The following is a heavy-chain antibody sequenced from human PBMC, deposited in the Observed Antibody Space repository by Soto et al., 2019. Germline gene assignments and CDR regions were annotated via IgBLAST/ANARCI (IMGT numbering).Heavy chain of an antibody. CDR1: GYTFTSYG. J-gene: IGHJ4*02. D-gene: IGHD4-17*01. CDR2: ISAYNGNT. CDR3: ARAAPARCFDY. Sequence: GASVKVSCTASGYTFTSYGISWVRQAPGQGLEWMGWISAYNGNTNYALKLQGRVTMTTDTSTSTAYMELRSLRSDDTAVYYCARAAPARCFDYWGQGTLVPVSP. V-gene: IGHV1-18*01.